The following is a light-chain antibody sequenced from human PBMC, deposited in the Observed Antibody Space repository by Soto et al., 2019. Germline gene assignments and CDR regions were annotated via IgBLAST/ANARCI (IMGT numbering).Light chain of an antibody. CDR3: QQYNRWPPYT. V-gene: IGKV3D-15*01. CDR1: QSVSSN. Sequence: EIVMTQSPATLSVSPGERATLSCRASQSVSSNLAWYQQKPGQAPRLLIYDASNRATGIPARFSGSGSGTDFTLTISSLEPEDFAVYYCQQYNRWPPYTFGQGTKVDIK. J-gene: IGKJ2*01. CDR2: DAS.